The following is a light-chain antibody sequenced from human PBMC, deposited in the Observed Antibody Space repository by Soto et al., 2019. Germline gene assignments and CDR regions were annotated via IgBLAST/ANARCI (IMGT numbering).Light chain of an antibody. CDR1: SSDVGGYNY. CDR3: SSYTSGSTVV. Sequence: QSALTQPASVSGSPGQSITISCIGTSSDVGGYNYVSWYQQYPGKAPKLMIHNVSNRPSGVSNRFSGSKSGNTASLTVSGLQAEDEADYYCSSYTSGSTVVFGGGTKLTVL. V-gene: IGLV2-14*01. CDR2: NVS. J-gene: IGLJ2*01.